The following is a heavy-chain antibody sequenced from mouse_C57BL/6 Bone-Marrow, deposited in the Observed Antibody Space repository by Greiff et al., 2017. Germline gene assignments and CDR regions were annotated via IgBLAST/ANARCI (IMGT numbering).Heavy chain of an antibody. CDR3: AKGGLTTVVEEAWFAY. V-gene: IGHV2-5*01. D-gene: IGHD1-1*01. Sequence: VQLKQSGPGLVQPSQSLSITCTVSGFSLTSYGVHWVRQSPGKGLEWLGVIWRGGSTDYNAAFMSRLSITKDNSKSQVFFKRNSLQADDTAIYYCAKGGLTTVVEEAWFAYWGQGTLVTVSA. CDR2: IWRGGST. J-gene: IGHJ3*01. CDR1: GFSLTSYG.